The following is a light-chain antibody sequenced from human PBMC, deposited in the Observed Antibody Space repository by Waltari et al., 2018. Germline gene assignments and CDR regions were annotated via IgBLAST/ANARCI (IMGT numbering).Light chain of an antibody. CDR2: EVS. CDR3: TSFTSSATWV. V-gene: IGLV2-14*01. J-gene: IGLJ3*02. Sequence: QSALTQPASVSGSPGQSITIPCSGTSTDLGPYNHVSWYQPHPGKAPKLMIYEVSNRPSGVSNRFSGSKSGNTASLTISGLQADDESHYYCTSFTSSATWVFGGGTKVTVL. CDR1: STDLGPYNH.